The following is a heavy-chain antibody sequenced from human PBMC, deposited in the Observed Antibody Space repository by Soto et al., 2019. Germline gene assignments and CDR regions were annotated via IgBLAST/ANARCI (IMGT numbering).Heavy chain of an antibody. J-gene: IGHJ5*02. CDR2: ISYTGST. CDR3: ARHIHNDQGDPNWFDP. D-gene: IGHD4-17*01. Sequence: SETLSLTCTVSGGSINTNIYYWGWIRQSPEKGLEWIGSISYTGSTFYNPSLRSRVTISVDTFMNQFSLKLNSVTAADTAVFYCARHIHNDQGDPNWFDPWGQGILVTVSS. V-gene: IGHV4-39*01. CDR1: GGSINTNIYY.